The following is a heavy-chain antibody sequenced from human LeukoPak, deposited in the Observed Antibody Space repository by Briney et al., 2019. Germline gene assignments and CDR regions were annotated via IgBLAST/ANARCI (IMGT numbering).Heavy chain of an antibody. V-gene: IGHV3-23*01. J-gene: IGHJ4*02. CDR3: AKVVDIAAAGYFDY. CDR2: ISGSGGST. CDR1: GFTFSSYA. Sequence: GGSLRLSCAASGFTFSSYAMSWLRQAPGKGLEWASAISGSGGSTYYADSVKGRFTISRDNSKNTLYLQMNSLRAEDTAVYYCAKVVDIAAAGYFDYWGQGTLVTVSP. D-gene: IGHD6-13*01.